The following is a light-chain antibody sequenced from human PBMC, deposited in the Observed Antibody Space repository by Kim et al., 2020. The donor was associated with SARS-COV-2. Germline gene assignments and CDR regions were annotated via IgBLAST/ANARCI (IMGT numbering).Light chain of an antibody. V-gene: IGKV1-27*01. Sequence: AAVGDRVTMTCRARQGISNYLAWYQQKPGKVPKLLIYAASALQSGVPSRFSGSGSGTDFTLTISSLQPEDVATYYCQKYNSAPLTFGGGTKVEIK. CDR2: AAS. CDR1: QGISNY. J-gene: IGKJ4*01. CDR3: QKYNSAPLT.